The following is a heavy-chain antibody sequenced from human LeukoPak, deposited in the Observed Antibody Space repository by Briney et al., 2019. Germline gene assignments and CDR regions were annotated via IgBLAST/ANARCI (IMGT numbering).Heavy chain of an antibody. CDR1: GFTLSSYE. V-gene: IGHV3-48*03. Sequence: GGSLRLSCAASGFTLSSYEMNWVRQAPGKGLEWISYIGRSGTSTLYADSVKGRFTISRDNSKNTLYLQMNSLRAEDTAVYYCAKGSGYWGQGTLVTVSS. CDR2: IGRSGTST. CDR3: AKGSGY. J-gene: IGHJ4*02.